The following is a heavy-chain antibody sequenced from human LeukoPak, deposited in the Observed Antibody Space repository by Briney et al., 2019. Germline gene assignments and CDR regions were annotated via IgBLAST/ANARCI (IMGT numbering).Heavy chain of an antibody. CDR3: ARIIWGCSSTSCYNMYN. Sequence: PGGSLRLSCAASGFTFRIDSMNWVREAPGGGREWGSAISSSISYIYYADSLKGRFTIDRDNDKNPLYPKMNSRRAEDTAVYYCARIIWGCSSTSCYNMYNWGQGTLVTVSS. V-gene: IGHV3-21*01. D-gene: IGHD2-2*02. CDR2: ISSSISYI. CDR1: GFTFRIDS. J-gene: IGHJ4*02.